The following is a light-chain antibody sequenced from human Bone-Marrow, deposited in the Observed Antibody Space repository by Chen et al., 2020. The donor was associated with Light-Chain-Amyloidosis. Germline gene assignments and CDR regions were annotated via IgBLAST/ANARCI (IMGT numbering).Light chain of an antibody. CDR3: QSADSSGTYEEI. CDR2: RDT. CDR1: DLPTKY. J-gene: IGLJ2*01. V-gene: IGLV3-25*03. Sequence: SYELTHTPSVSVSPGPTARINCSGDDLPTKYAYWYQQKPGQAPVLVIHRDTERPSGISERFSGSSSGTTATLTISGVQAEDEADYHCQSADSSGTYEEIFGGGTKLTVL.